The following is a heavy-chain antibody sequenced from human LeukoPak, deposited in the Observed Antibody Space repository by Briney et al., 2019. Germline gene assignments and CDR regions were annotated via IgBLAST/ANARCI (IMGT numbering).Heavy chain of an antibody. CDR3: ARQDYYDSGGPIDF. J-gene: IGHJ3*01. V-gene: IGHV5-51*01. D-gene: IGHD3-22*01. CDR2: IFPIDPTST. CDR1: GYNFNLYW. Sequence: GESLKISCKGSGYNFNLYWIGWVRQMPGKGLEWMGIIFPIDPTSTRYNPSFQGQVTISADRSISTAYLQWNSLGASDTAMYYCARQDYYDSGGPIDFWGQGTMVTVSS.